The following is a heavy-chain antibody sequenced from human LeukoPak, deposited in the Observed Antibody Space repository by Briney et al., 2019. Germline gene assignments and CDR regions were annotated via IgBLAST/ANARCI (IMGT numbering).Heavy chain of an antibody. V-gene: IGHV4-59*01. D-gene: IGHD3-3*01. J-gene: IGHJ6*03. CDR3: ARVASEYYDFWSGPYYYYYYMDV. CDR2: ICFNGST. CDR1: GDSISRYY. Sequence: SETLSLTCTVSGDSISRYYWSWIRQPPGKGLEWIGYICFNGSTNNNPSLKSRVTISLDTYRNQLSLKLTSVTAADTAVYYCARVASEYYDFWSGPYYYYYYMDVWGKGTTVTVSS.